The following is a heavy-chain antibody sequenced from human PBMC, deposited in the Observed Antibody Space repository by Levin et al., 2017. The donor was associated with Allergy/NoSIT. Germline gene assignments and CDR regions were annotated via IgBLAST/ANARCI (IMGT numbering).Heavy chain of an antibody. Sequence: NPSETLSLTCTVSGDSISTGHYYWSWIRQPPGKGLEWIGHIYYSGPAYYNPSVSSRVTISVDTSKNHFSLKLSSVTAADTAVYYCARVRNSGGRGWFDSWGQGTLVTVSS. D-gene: IGHD2-21*01. CDR2: IYYSGPA. J-gene: IGHJ5*01. CDR1: GDSISTGHYY. V-gene: IGHV4-30-4*01. CDR3: ARVRNSGGRGWFDS.